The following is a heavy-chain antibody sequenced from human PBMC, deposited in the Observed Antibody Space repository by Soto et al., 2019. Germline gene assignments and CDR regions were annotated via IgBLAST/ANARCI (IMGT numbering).Heavy chain of an antibody. D-gene: IGHD1-26*01. J-gene: IGHJ4*02. V-gene: IGHV4-4*07. CDR3: AREEVGEMERAFDY. CDR1: GGSISSYY. CDR2: IYTSGST. Sequence: SETLSLTCTVSGGSISSYYWSWIRQPAGKGLEWIGRIYTSGSTNYNPSLKSRVTMSVDTSKNQFSLTLSSVTAADTAVYYCAREEVGEMERAFDYWGQGTLVTVSS.